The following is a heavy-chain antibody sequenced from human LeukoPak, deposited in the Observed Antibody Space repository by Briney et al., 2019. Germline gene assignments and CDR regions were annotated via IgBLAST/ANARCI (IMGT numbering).Heavy chain of an antibody. CDR3: ARTYCRGGSCLFDY. CDR1: GGSISSYY. CDR2: ISYSGST. V-gene: IGHV4-59*08. J-gene: IGHJ4*02. D-gene: IGHD2-15*01. Sequence: PSETLSLTCTVSGGSISSYYWSWIRQPPRKGLEWIGYISYSGSTDSNPSLKSRVTISVDTSKNQISLKLSSVTAADTAVYYCARTYCRGGSCLFDYWGQGTLVTVSS.